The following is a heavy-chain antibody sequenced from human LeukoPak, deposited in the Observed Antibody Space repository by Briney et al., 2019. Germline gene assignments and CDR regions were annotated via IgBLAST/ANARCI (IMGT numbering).Heavy chain of an antibody. CDR3: AKDLLRQERRPSLWFDP. D-gene: IGHD1-1*01. CDR2: ISGSGGST. Sequence: PGGSLRLSCAPSGFTFSTYPVRWVPQAPGKGLEWVSAISGSGGSTYYADSVKGRFTVSRDNSKNTLYLQMSSLRAEDTAVYYCAKDLLRQERRPSLWFDPWGRGTLVTVSS. V-gene: IGHV3-23*01. CDR1: GFTFSTYP. J-gene: IGHJ5*02.